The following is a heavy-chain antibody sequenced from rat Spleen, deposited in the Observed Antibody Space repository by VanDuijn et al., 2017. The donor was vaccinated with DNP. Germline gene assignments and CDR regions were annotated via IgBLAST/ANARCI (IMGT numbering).Heavy chain of an antibody. J-gene: IGHJ1*01. CDR1: GYSITSDY. V-gene: IGHV3-1*01. CDR2: ISYSRST. CDR3: ARGNDGYYPNWYFDF. Sequence: EVQLQESGPGLVKPSQSLSLTCSVTGYSITSDYWGWIRKFPGNKMEWIGHISYSRSTSYHPSLKSRISITRDTSKNQFFLQLNSISTEDTAIYYCARGNDGYYPNWYFDFWGPGTMVTESS. D-gene: IGHD1-12*03.